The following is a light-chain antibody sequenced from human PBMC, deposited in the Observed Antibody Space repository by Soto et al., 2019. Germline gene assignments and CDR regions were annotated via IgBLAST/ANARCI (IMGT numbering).Light chain of an antibody. CDR2: DAS. V-gene: IGKV3-11*01. J-gene: IGKJ4*01. CDR1: QSVSSY. Sequence: EIVLTQSPATLSLSPGERATLSCRASQSVSSYLAWYQQKPGQAPRLLIYDASNRATGIPARFSGSGSGTDFTLTISSLEPEAFAVYYRQQRSNWPLTFGGGTKVEIK. CDR3: QQRSNWPLT.